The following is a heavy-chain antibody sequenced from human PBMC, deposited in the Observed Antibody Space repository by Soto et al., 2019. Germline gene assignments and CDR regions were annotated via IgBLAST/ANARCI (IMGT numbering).Heavy chain of an antibody. CDR1: GGSVYSGGFY. J-gene: IGHJ5*02. V-gene: IGHV4-31*03. CDR3: ARAGGNWFDP. CDR2: IYYSGST. D-gene: IGHD3-10*01. Sequence: QVQLQESGPGLVKPSQTLSLTCTVSGGSVYSGGFYWSWIRQHPGKGPEWIGYIYYSGSTYYNPSLKSRITISLDTSENQFSLKLSSVTAADTAVYYCARAGGNWFDPWGQGTLVTVSS.